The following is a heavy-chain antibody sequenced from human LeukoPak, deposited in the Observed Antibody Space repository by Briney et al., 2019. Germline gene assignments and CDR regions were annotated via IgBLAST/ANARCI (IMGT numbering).Heavy chain of an antibody. CDR1: GGSIGTYS. V-gene: IGHV4-59*01. D-gene: IGHD3-22*01. Sequence: ASETLSLTCTVSGGSIGTYSWNWIRQPPGKGLEWIGYIYYSGSTNYNPSLKSRVTISVDTSKNQFSLKLSSVTAADTAVYYCATNYYDSSGYYYADAFDIWGQGTMVTVSS. CDR2: IYYSGST. CDR3: ATNYYDSSGYYYADAFDI. J-gene: IGHJ3*02.